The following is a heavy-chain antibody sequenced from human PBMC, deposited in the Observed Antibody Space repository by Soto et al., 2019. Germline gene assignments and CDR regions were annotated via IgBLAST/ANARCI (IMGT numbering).Heavy chain of an antibody. D-gene: IGHD1-26*01. J-gene: IGHJ4*02. Sequence: QVQLVESGGGVVQPGRSLRLSCAASGFTFSSYAMHWVRQAPGKGLEWVAVISYDGSNKYYADSVKGRFTISRDNSKNSLYLQMNILRAEDTAVYYCASYQGSYYAYWGQGTLVTVSS. V-gene: IGHV3-30-3*01. CDR1: GFTFSSYA. CDR2: ISYDGSNK. CDR3: ASYQGSYYAY.